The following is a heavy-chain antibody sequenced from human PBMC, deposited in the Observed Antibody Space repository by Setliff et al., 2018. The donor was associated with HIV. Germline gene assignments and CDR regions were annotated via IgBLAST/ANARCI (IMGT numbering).Heavy chain of an antibody. CDR2: IYYSGST. Sequence: SETLSLTCTVSGGSVSSGSYYWSWIRQPPGKGLEWIGYIYYSGSTNYNPSLKSRVTISVDTSKNQFSLKLNSVTAADTAVYYCARARYIVIRGDAGMDVWDPGTTVTVS. CDR1: GGSVSSGSYY. J-gene: IGHJ6*01. V-gene: IGHV4-61*01. D-gene: IGHD3-10*01. CDR3: ARARYIVIRGDAGMDV.